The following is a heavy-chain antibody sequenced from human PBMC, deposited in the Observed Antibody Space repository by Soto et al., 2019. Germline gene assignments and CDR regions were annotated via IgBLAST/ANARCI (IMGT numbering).Heavy chain of an antibody. CDR2: IKFDGSST. V-gene: IGHV3-74*01. Sequence: EVQLVESGGGLVQPGGSLRLSCAASGFAFSSYWMHWVRQAPGKGLLWVSRIKFDGSSTYYGDFGKGRFTISRDDAKNTWFLQMNGLRVDDTAVYYCVRGAKTIYAMDVWGQGTTVTVSS. CDR3: VRGAKTIYAMDV. CDR1: GFAFSSYW. J-gene: IGHJ6*02.